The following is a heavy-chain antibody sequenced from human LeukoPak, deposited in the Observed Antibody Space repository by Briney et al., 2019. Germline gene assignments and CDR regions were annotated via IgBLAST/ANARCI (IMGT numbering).Heavy chain of an antibody. Sequence: ASVKVSCKASGYTFTSYGISWVRQAPGQGLEWMGIINPSGSSTSYAQKFQGRVTMTRDMSTSTVYMELSSLRSEDSAVYYCARDTLDYNFDYWGQGTLVTVSS. J-gene: IGHJ4*02. CDR3: ARDTLDYNFDY. CDR1: GYTFTSYG. CDR2: INPSGSST. V-gene: IGHV1-46*01. D-gene: IGHD5-12*01.